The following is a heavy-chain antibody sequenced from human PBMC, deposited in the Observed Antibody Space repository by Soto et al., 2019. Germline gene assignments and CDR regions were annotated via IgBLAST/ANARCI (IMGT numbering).Heavy chain of an antibody. Sequence: GSLRLSCEGSGFTFSDYYISWIRQAPGKGLEWISYSSNSGTFSRYADSVKGRFSISRDNTKNLLYLQMNSLRAEGTAVYYCARSGDNYNRLDYWGQGTPVTVSS. D-gene: IGHD1-1*01. J-gene: IGHJ4*02. V-gene: IGHV3-11*06. CDR2: SSNSGTFS. CDR1: GFTFSDYY. CDR3: ARSGDNYNRLDY.